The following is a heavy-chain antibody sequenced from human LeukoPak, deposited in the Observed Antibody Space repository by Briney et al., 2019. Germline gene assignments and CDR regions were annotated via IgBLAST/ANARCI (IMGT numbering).Heavy chain of an antibody. CDR2: IRSRSAGGTT. Sequence: GGSLGLSCAASGLTFNNAWLSWVRQAPGKGLEWVGRIRSRSAGGTTDYGAPVKGRFTISRDDSKNTLYLQMNSLKTEDTAVYYCSTGGGTHDYWGQGTLVTVSS. CDR3: STGGGTHDY. V-gene: IGHV3-15*01. CDR1: GLTFNNAW. D-gene: IGHD2-15*01. J-gene: IGHJ4*02.